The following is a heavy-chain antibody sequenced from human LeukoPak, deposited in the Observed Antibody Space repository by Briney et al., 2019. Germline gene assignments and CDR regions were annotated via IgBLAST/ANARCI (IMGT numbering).Heavy chain of an antibody. CDR3: ARGQLVMGYYYYYYMDV. Sequence: ASVKVSCKASGGTFSSYAISWVRQAPGQGLEWIGEIIPIFGTANYAQKFQGRVTITTDESTSTAYMELSSLRSEDTAVYYCARGQLVMGYYYYYYMDVWGKGPTVTVSS. V-gene: IGHV1-69*05. CDR1: GGTFSSYA. CDR2: IIPIFGTA. J-gene: IGHJ6*03. D-gene: IGHD6-6*01.